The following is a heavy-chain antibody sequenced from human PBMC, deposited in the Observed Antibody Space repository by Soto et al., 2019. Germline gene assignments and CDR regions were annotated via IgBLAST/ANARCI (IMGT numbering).Heavy chain of an antibody. Sequence: SVKVSCKASGGTFSSYTISWVRQAPGQGLEWMGRIIPILGIANYAQKFQGRVTITADKSTSTAYMELSSLRSEDTAVYYCARGIKGGYYYMDVWGKGTTVTVSS. J-gene: IGHJ6*03. CDR3: ARGIKGGYYYMDV. D-gene: IGHD2-15*01. CDR2: IIPILGIA. V-gene: IGHV1-69*02. CDR1: GGTFSSYT.